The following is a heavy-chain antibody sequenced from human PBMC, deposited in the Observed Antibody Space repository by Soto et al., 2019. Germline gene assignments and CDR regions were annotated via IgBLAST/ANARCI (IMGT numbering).Heavy chain of an antibody. CDR2: IYYSGST. Sequence: SETLSLTCTVSGGSISSGDYYWSWIRQPPGKGLEWIGYIYYSGSTYYNPSLKSRVTISVDTSKNQFSLKLSSVTAAGTAVYYCARDFRRNWFDPWGQGTLVTVSS. CDR3: ARDFRRNWFDP. V-gene: IGHV4-30-4*01. J-gene: IGHJ5*02. CDR1: GGSISSGDYY.